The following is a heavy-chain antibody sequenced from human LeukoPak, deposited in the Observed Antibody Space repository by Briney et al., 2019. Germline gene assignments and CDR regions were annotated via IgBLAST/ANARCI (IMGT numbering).Heavy chain of an antibody. V-gene: IGHV4-39*01. CDR2: IYYSGST. J-gene: IGHJ4*02. Sequence: SETLSLTCTVSGGSISSYYWGWIRQPPGKGLEWIGSIYYSGSTYYNPSLKSRVTISVDTSKNQFSLKLSSVTAADTAVYYCARHEIGIAVAGVFDYWGQGTLVTVSS. D-gene: IGHD6-19*01. CDR1: GGSISSYY. CDR3: ARHEIGIAVAGVFDY.